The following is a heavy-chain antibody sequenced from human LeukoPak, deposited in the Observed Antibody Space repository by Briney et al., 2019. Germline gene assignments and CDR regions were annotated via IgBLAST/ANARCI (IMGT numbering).Heavy chain of an antibody. J-gene: IGHJ4*02. V-gene: IGHV3-48*03. CDR1: GFTFSSYE. CDR3: ALLLGYSYSERLDY. CDR2: ISSGGTTK. Sequence: RSGGSLRLSCAASGFTFSSYEMNWVRQAPGKGLEWVSYISSGGTTKYYADSVKGRFTISRDNGKNSLYLQMNSLRAEDTAVYYCALLLGYSYSERLDYGGQGTLVTVSS. D-gene: IGHD5-18*01.